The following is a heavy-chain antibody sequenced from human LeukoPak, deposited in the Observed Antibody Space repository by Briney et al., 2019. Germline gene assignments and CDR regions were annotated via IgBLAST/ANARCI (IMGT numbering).Heavy chain of an antibody. CDR3: ARENSNSWYLDY. V-gene: IGHV4-59*01. D-gene: IGHD6-13*01. Sequence: PSETLSLTCTVSGGSISTYYWSWIRQPPGKGLEWIGYIYNSGSTNYNPSLKSRVTTSVDTSKNQFSLKLSSVTAADTAVYYCARENSNSWYLDYWGQGTLVTVSS. J-gene: IGHJ4*02. CDR1: GGSISTYY. CDR2: IYNSGST.